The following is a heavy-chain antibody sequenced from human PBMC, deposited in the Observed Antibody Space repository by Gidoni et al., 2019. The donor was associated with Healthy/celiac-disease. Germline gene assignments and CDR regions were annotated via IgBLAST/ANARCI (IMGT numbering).Heavy chain of an antibody. CDR3: ARASWYADAFDI. D-gene: IGHD2-2*01. J-gene: IGHJ3*02. Sequence: QVPLVQSGAEVKKPGASVTVSCKASGSTFTGYYMHWVRQAPGQGLEWMGWINPNSGGTNYAQKFQGWVTMTRDTSISKAYMELSRLRSDDTAVYYCARASWYADAFDIWGQGTMVTVSS. CDR1: GSTFTGYY. V-gene: IGHV1-2*04. CDR2: INPNSGGT.